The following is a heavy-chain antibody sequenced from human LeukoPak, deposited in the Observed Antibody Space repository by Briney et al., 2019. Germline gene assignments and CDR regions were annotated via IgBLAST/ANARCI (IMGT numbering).Heavy chain of an antibody. J-gene: IGHJ6*03. V-gene: IGHV3-23*01. CDR3: AKANGSPYYMDV. D-gene: IGHD3-10*01. CDR2: ISASGGST. CDR1: GFTFSSYA. Sequence: GGSLRLSCAASGFTFSSYAMSWVRQAPVKGLEWVSSISASGGSTYYADSVKGRFSISRDNSKNTLYLQMNSLRAEDTAVYYCAKANGSPYYMDVWGKGTTVTISS.